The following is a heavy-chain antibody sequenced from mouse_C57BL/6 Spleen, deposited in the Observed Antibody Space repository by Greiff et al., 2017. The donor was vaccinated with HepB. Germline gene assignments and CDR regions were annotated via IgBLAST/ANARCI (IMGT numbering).Heavy chain of an antibody. CDR1: GFTFSSYA. Sequence: EVKLVESGEGLVKPGGSLKLSCAASGFTFSSYAMSWVRQTPEKRLEWVAYISSGGDYIYYADTVKGRFTISRDNARNTLYLQMSSLKSEDTAMYYCTRRFITTVVATNYYAMDYWGQGTSVTVSS. CDR3: TRRFITTVVATNYYAMDY. J-gene: IGHJ4*01. CDR2: ISSGGDYI. D-gene: IGHD1-1*01. V-gene: IGHV5S21*01.